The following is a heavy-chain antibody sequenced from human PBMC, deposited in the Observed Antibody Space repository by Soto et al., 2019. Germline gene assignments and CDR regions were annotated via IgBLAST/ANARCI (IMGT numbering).Heavy chain of an antibody. CDR3: ARDMYYDFWSGLFDY. Sequence: SVETSCKASGYGYASYARRWVRQAPGQRLEWMGWINAGNGNTKYSQKFQGRVTITRDTSASTAYMELSSLRSEDTAVYYCARDMYYDFWSGLFDYWGQGTLVTVSS. J-gene: IGHJ4*02. V-gene: IGHV1-3*01. D-gene: IGHD3-3*01. CDR1: GYGYASYA. CDR2: INAGNGNT.